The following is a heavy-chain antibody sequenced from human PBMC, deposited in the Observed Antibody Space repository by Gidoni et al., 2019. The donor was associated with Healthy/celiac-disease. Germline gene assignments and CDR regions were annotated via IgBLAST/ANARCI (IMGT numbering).Heavy chain of an antibody. V-gene: IGHV1-2*02. CDR1: GYTFTGYY. Sequence: QVQLVQSGAEVKKPGASVKVSCKASGYTFTGYYMHWVRQAPGQGLEWMGWINPNSGGTNYAQKFQGRVTMTRDTSISTAYMELSRLRSDDTAVYYCARDTTKVVVAASFAFDIWGQGTMVTVSS. CDR3: ARDTTKVVVAASFAFDI. CDR2: INPNSGGT. J-gene: IGHJ3*02. D-gene: IGHD2-15*01.